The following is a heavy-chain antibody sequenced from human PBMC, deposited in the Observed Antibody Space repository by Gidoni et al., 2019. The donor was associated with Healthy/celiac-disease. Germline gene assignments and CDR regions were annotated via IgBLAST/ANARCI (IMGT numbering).Heavy chain of an antibody. V-gene: IGHV3-33*01. CDR2: IWYDGSNK. D-gene: IGHD3-10*01. Sequence: QVQLVESGGGVVQPGRSLRLSCAASGFTFRSYGMHWVRQAPGKGLEWVAVIWYDGSNKYYADSVKGRFTISRDNSKNTLYLQMNSLRAEDTAVYYCARDRRGLDYWGQGTLVTVSS. CDR1: GFTFRSYG. J-gene: IGHJ4*02. CDR3: ARDRRGLDY.